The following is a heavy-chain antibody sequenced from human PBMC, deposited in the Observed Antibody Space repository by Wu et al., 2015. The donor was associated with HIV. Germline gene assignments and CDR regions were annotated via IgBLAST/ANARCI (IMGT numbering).Heavy chain of an antibody. CDR3: AREPLAAAGDYWYFDL. CDR1: GFVFITYG. D-gene: IGHD6-13*01. V-gene: IGHV1-18*04. J-gene: IGHJ2*01. CDR2: ISAYNGHT. Sequence: QVQLVQSGDEVKKPGASVKVSCKTSGFVFITYGIGWVRQAPGQGLEWMGWISAYNGHTNYAQKFQDRITMTTDTSTRTAYMELRTLRFDDTAVYYCAREPLAAAGDYWYFDLWGRGTLVTVSS.